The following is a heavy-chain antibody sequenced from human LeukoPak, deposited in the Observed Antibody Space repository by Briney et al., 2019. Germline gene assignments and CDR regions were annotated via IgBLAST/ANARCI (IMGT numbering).Heavy chain of an antibody. J-gene: IGHJ3*02. Sequence: SVKVSCKASGGTFSSYAISWVRQAPGQGLEWMGGIIPIFGTANYAQKFQGRVTITADKSTSTAYMELSSLRSEDTAVYYCARDYGDYNAFDIWGQGTMVTVSS. D-gene: IGHD4-17*01. V-gene: IGHV1-69*06. CDR2: IIPIFGTA. CDR3: ARDYGDYNAFDI. CDR1: GGTFSSYA.